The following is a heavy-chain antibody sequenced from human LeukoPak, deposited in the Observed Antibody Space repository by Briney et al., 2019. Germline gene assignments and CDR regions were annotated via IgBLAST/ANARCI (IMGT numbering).Heavy chain of an antibody. V-gene: IGHV3-74*01. CDR1: GFTFSSYW. J-gene: IGHJ3*02. D-gene: IGHD2-8*01. CDR2: IDNDGSST. CDR3: ARGGMAHAFDI. Sequence: GGSLRLSCAASGFTFSSYWMHWVRQAPGKGLVWVSRIDNDGSSTIYADSVKGRFTISRDNAKSAAYLQMNSLRAEDTGVYYCARGGMAHAFDIWGQGTMVTVSS.